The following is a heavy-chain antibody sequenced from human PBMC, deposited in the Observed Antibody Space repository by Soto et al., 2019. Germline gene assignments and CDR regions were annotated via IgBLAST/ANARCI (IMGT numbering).Heavy chain of an antibody. J-gene: IGHJ4*02. CDR1: GFTFSSYS. CDR2: ISSSSSYI. V-gene: IGHV3-21*01. Sequence: EVQLVESGGGLVKPGGSLRLSCAASGFTFSSYSMNRVRQAPGKGLEWVSSISSSSSYIYYADSVKGRFTISRDNAKNSLYLQMNSLRAEDTAVYYCARDTSGYFDYWGQGTLVTVSS. CDR3: ARDTSGYFDY.